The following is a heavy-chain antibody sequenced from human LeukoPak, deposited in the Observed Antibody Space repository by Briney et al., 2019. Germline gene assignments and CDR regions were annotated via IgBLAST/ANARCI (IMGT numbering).Heavy chain of an antibody. Sequence: SETLSLTCTVSGGSISSGDYYWSWIRQPPGKGLEWIGYIYYSGSTNYNPSLKSRVTISVDTSKNQFSLKLSSVTAADTAVYYCAKTGYSYGYAFDIWGQGTMVTVSS. CDR2: IYYSGST. CDR3: AKTGYSYGYAFDI. D-gene: IGHD5-18*01. V-gene: IGHV4-61*08. J-gene: IGHJ3*02. CDR1: GGSISSGDYY.